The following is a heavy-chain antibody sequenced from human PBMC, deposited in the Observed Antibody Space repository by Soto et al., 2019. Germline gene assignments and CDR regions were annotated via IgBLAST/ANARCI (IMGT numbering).Heavy chain of an antibody. CDR1: CGSIISGGYY. D-gene: IGHD6-13*01. Sequence: PSETLSLTCTFSCGSIISGGYYWSWLRQHPGKGLEWIGYIYYSGSTYYNPSLKSRVTISVDTSKNQFSLKLSSVTAADTAVYYCARTIAAEGAFDIWGQGTMVTVSS. V-gene: IGHV4-31*03. J-gene: IGHJ3*02. CDR2: IYYSGST. CDR3: ARTIAAEGAFDI.